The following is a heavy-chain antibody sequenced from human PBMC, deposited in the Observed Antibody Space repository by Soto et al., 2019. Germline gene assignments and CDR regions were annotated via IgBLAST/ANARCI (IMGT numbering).Heavy chain of an antibody. V-gene: IGHV1-69*06. CDR1: GGTFSSYA. J-gene: IGHJ5*02. Sequence: QVQLVQSGAEVKKPGSSVKVSCKASGGTFSSYAISWVRQDPGQGLEWMGGIIPIFGTANYAQKFQGRVTITADKTTSTADMELSSLGSDDTAVYYCARSTVITGWFDPWGQGPLVTVSS. CDR3: ARSTVITGWFDP. CDR2: IIPIFGTA.